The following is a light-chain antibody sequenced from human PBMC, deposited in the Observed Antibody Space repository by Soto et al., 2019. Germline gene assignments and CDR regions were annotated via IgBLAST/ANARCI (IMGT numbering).Light chain of an antibody. CDR1: LSVSVY. Sequence: VVLTQSPATLSLSPGERATLSCRTSLSVSVYLDWYQQNPGQAPRLLISDASNRATGIQARFSGSGSGTDFPLTISSLEPEDSALYFCPQYTGPPTTCGQGTRLENK. CDR3: PQYTGPPTT. CDR2: DAS. J-gene: IGKJ5*01. V-gene: IGKV3-11*01.